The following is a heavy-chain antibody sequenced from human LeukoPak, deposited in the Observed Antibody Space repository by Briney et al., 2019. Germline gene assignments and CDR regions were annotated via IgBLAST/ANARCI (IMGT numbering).Heavy chain of an antibody. J-gene: IGHJ4*02. D-gene: IGHD6-19*01. Sequence: GSLRLSCAASGFTFSSYWMSWVRQAPGKGLEWVANIKEDGSEKYYVDSVKGRFTISRDNAKNSVYLQMNSLRAEDTAVYYCAKDSGYSSGWYAYWGQGTLVTVSS. CDR2: IKEDGSEK. CDR3: AKDSGYSSGWYAY. CDR1: GFTFSSYW. V-gene: IGHV3-7*01.